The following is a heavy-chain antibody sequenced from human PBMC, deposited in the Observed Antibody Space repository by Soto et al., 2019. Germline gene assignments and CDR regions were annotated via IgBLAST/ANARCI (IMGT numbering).Heavy chain of an antibody. CDR1: GGSLSGGSYY. V-gene: IGHV4-61*01. Sequence: SETLSLTCTVSGGSLSGGSYYWNWIRQPPGKQMEWIGYIYDSGATKYNPSLKSRVTISQDTSKNQFSPKRNSVTPSDTAVYYCARDWGPYWLDPWGRGILVTVSS. D-gene: IGHD3-16*01. J-gene: IGHJ5*02. CDR2: IYDSGAT. CDR3: ARDWGPYWLDP.